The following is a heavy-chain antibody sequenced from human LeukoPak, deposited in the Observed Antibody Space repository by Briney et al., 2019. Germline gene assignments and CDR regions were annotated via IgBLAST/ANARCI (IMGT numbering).Heavy chain of an antibody. CDR3: ARDLDPTEAADPNWFDP. CDR1: GYTFTSYH. D-gene: IGHD6-13*01. CDR2: INPTDGTT. Sequence: ALLSVSCKASGYTFTSYHMHWVRQAPGQGLEWMGVINPTDGTTSYAQKFQGRVTMTGDTSTTTVYMELSRLISDDTAVYYCARDLDPTEAADPNWFDPWGQGTLVTVSS. J-gene: IGHJ5*02. V-gene: IGHV1-46*01.